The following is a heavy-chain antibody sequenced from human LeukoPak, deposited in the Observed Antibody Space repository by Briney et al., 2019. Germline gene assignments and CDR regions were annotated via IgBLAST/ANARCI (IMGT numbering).Heavy chain of an antibody. Sequence: PGGSLRLSCAASGFTFSSYWMHWVRQAPGKGLVWVSRIISDGSSTSYADSVKGRFTISRDNAKNTLYLQMNSLRAEDTAVYYCARGLVATTPFDYWGQGTLVTVSS. CDR3: ARGLVATTPFDY. J-gene: IGHJ4*02. D-gene: IGHD5-12*01. V-gene: IGHV3-74*01. CDR2: IISDGSST. CDR1: GFTFSSYW.